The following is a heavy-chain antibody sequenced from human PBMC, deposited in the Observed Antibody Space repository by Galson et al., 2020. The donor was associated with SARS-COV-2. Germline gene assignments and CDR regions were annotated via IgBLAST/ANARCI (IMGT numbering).Heavy chain of an antibody. D-gene: IGHD5-18*01. CDR2: IDPNSGAT. Sequence: GESLKISCQASGYNFPGHKIHWVRLAPGQGLEWMGYIDPNSGATNYAQNFQDRVTMTRDTSVSTAYMELSRLRSDDSAVYYCARSWIHVWTPDFDYWGQGTQVTVSS. V-gene: IGHV1-2*02. CDR1: GYNFPGHK. J-gene: IGHJ4*02. CDR3: ARSWIHVWTPDFDY.